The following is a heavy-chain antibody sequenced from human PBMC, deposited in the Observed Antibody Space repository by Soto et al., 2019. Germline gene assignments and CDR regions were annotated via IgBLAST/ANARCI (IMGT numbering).Heavy chain of an antibody. V-gene: IGHV4-59*11. J-gene: IGHJ3*02. CDR3: ARGNDWKRSTLVI. Sequence: QVQLQESGPGLVKPSETLSLTCPVAGGSLTDHYWNWFRQSPGKGLHWIGYVYYSGGTNYNPSLKSRVTMSVDTSKTQFSLNLRSVTAAATAEYYCARGNDWKRSTLVIWGQGTMVSVSS. D-gene: IGHD2-21*01. CDR1: GGSLTDHY. CDR2: VYYSGGT.